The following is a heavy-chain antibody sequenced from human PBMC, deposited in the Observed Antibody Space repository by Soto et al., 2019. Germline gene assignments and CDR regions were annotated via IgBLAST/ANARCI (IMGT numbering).Heavy chain of an antibody. Sequence: QVQLVESGGGVVQPGRSLRLSCAASGFTFSSYGMHWVRQAPGKGLEWVAVIWYDGSNKYYADSVKGRFTISRDNSKNTLYLQMNSRRAEDTAVYYCARDGTILAAFDIWGQGTMVTVSS. CDR1: GFTFSSYG. CDR3: ARDGTILAAFDI. D-gene: IGHD1-7*01. CDR2: IWYDGSNK. J-gene: IGHJ3*02. V-gene: IGHV3-33*01.